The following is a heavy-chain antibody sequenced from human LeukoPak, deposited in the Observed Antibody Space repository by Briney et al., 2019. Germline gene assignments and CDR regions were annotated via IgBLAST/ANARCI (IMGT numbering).Heavy chain of an antibody. D-gene: IGHD5-12*01. J-gene: IGHJ4*02. CDR1: GGSISSGGYS. V-gene: IGHV4-30-2*01. Sequence: SQTLSLTCAVSGGSISSGGYSWSWIRQPPGKGLEWIGYIYHSGSTYYNPSLKSRVTISVDRSKNQFSLKLSSVTAADTAVYYCARSGYSGYAIGYWGQGTLVTVSS. CDR3: ARSGYSGYAIGY. CDR2: IYHSGST.